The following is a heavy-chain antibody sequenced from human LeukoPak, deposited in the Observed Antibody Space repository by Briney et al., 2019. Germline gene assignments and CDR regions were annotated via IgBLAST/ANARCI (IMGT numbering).Heavy chain of an antibody. Sequence: ASVKVSCKASGYTFTSYAINWVRQAPGQGLEWMGIINPSGGSTSYAQKFQGRVTMTRDTSTSTVYMELSSLRSEDTAVYYCARDGGEFYHLYYFDYWGQGTLVTVSS. CDR3: ARDGGEFYHLYYFDY. CDR1: GYTFTSYA. J-gene: IGHJ4*02. D-gene: IGHD3-10*01. CDR2: INPSGGST. V-gene: IGHV1-46*01.